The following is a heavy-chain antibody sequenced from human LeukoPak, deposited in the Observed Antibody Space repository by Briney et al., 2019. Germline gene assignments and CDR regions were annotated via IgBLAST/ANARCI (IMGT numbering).Heavy chain of an antibody. Sequence: SETLSLTCAVYGGSFSGYYWSWIRQPPGKGLEWIGEINHSGSTNYNPSLKSRVTISVDTSKNQFSLKLSSVTAADTAVYYCARGRRARIFLEWLLGLDYWGQGTLVTVSS. D-gene: IGHD3-3*01. V-gene: IGHV4-34*01. J-gene: IGHJ4*02. CDR3: ARGRRARIFLEWLLGLDY. CDR2: INHSGST. CDR1: GGSFSGYY.